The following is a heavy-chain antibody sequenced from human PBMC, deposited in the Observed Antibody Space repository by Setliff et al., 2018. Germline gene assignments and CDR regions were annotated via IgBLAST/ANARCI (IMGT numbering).Heavy chain of an antibody. CDR1: GYTFTNYA. J-gene: IGHJ4*02. V-gene: IGHV7-4-1*02. CDR3: ASQMGTSETYPK. D-gene: IGHD1-26*01. CDR2: INTNTGFP. Sequence: GASVKVSCKSSGYTFTNYAMNWVRQAPGQGLEWMGWINTNTGFPTYAQGFTGLFVFYLDTAVSTAYLQISSLKAEDTAVYYCASQMGTSETYPKWGQGTPVTVSS.